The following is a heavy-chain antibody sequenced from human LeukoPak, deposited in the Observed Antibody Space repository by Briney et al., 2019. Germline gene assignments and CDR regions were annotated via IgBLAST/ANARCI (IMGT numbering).Heavy chain of an antibody. Sequence: GGSLRLSCTASGFPFSNYAMSWVRQAPGKGLEWVSASDGRGGSTYYADSVKGRFTISRDNSKNMVYLQMNSLRAEDTAVYYCAKDIGSGSRGSYYFDCWGQGTLVTVSS. CDR2: SDGRGGST. J-gene: IGHJ4*02. CDR1: GFPFSNYA. V-gene: IGHV3-23*01. CDR3: AKDIGSGSRGSYYFDC. D-gene: IGHD3-10*01.